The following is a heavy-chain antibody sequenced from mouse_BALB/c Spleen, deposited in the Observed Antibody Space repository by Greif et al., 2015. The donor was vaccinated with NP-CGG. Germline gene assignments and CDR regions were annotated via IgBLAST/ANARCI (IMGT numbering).Heavy chain of an antibody. Sequence: QVQLKESGPQLVRPGASVKISCKASGYSFTSYWMHWVKQRPGQGLEWIGMIDPSDSETRLNQKFKDKATLTVDKSSSTAYMQLSSPTSEDSAVYYCARSEGLRLSDYWGQGTTLTVSS. D-gene: IGHD2-4*01. CDR2: IDPSDSET. V-gene: IGHV1S126*01. CDR3: ARSEGLRLSDY. J-gene: IGHJ2*01. CDR1: GYSFTSYW.